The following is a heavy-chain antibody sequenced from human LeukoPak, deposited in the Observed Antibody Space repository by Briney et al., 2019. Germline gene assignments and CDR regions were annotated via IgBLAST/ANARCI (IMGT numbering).Heavy chain of an antibody. CDR1: GGSITTTDFD. Sequence: SETLSLTCAVSGGSITTTDFDWAWIRQPPGQGFEWIATISSSGKAYYYPSLMSRVTISVDTSKSQFSLDVTSVTAADTGLFYCARFKGGTGFDYWGRGILVIVS. D-gene: IGHD1-26*01. CDR3: ARFKGGTGFDY. CDR2: ISSSGKA. V-gene: IGHV4-39*01. J-gene: IGHJ4*02.